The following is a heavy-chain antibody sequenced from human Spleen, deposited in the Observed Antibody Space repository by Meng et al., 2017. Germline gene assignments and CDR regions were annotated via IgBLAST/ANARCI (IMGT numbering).Heavy chain of an antibody. V-gene: IGHV3-15*01. CDR2: MKSNVDGGTV. J-gene: IGHJ2*01. D-gene: IGHD3-22*01. Sequence: GGSLRLSCAGSGFIFSNAWMTWVRQAPGKGLEWIGRMKSNVDGGTVDYAAAVKGRFFISRDDSENTFYLQMNSLKTEDTAVYYCARGATYYYDSSGYALGLWGRGTLVTVSS. CDR3: ARGATYYYDSSGYALGL. CDR1: GFIFSNAW.